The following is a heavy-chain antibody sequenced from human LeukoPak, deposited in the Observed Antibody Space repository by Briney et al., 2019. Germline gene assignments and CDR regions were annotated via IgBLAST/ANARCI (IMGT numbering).Heavy chain of an antibody. CDR3: AREPHLDY. CDR2: IYYSGST. CDR1: GGSISSYY. Sequence: SETLSLTCTVSGGSISSYYWSWIRQPPGKGLEWIGYIYYSGSTNYNPSLKSRVTISVDTSKNQFSLKLSSVTAADTAVYYCAREPHLDYWGQGTLVTVSS. J-gene: IGHJ4*02. V-gene: IGHV4-59*01.